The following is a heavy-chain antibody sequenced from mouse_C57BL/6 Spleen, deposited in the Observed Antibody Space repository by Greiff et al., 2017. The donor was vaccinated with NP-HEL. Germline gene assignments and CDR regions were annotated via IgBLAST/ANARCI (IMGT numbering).Heavy chain of an antibody. CDR2: IYPGSGST. CDR1: GYTFTSYW. V-gene: IGHV1-55*01. J-gene: IGHJ2*01. D-gene: IGHD2-2*01. CDR3: ARGGRGYDRSFDY. Sequence: VQLQQPGAELVKPGASVKMSCKASGYTFTSYWITWVKQRPGQGLEWIGDIYPGSGSTNYNEKFKSKATLTVDTSSSTAYMQLSSLTSEDSAVYYCARGGRGYDRSFDYWGQGTTLTVSS.